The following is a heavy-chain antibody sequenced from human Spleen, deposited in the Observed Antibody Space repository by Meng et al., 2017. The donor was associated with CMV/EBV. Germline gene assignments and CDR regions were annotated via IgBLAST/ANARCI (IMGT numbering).Heavy chain of an antibody. CDR1: GYTFTGYY. Sequence: ASVKVSCKASGYTFTGYYIHWVRQAPGQGLEWMGWINPNSGDTNYAQKFQGRVTMTRDTSISTAYMELSRLSSDDTAVYYCARGGGSRAGALDVWGQGTTVTVSS. D-gene: IGHD6-6*01. V-gene: IGHV1-2*02. J-gene: IGHJ6*02. CDR2: INPNSGDT. CDR3: ARGGGSRAGALDV.